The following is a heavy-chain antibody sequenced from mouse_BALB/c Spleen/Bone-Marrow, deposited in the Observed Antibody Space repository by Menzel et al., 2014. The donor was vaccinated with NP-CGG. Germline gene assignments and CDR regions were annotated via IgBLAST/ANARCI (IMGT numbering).Heavy chain of an antibody. V-gene: IGHV2-9*02. D-gene: IGHD2-4*01. Sequence: QVQLKESGPGLVAPSQSLSITCTVSGFSLTSYGVHWVRRPPGKGLEWLGVIWAGGSTNYNSALMSRLSISKDNSKSQVFLKMNSLQTDDTAMYYCARSTRITEGFAYWGQGTLVTVSA. J-gene: IGHJ3*01. CDR1: GFSLTSYG. CDR3: ARSTRITEGFAY. CDR2: IWAGGST.